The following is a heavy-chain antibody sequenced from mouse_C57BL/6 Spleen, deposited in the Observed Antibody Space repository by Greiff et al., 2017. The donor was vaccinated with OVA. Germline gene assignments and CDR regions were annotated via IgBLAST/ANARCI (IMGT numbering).Heavy chain of an antibody. V-gene: IGHV1-61*01. CDR3: ARQGSNYVTAWFAY. J-gene: IGHJ3*01. D-gene: IGHD2-5*01. CDR1: GYTFTSYW. CDR2: IYPSDSET. Sequence: QVQLKQPGAELVRPGSSVKLSCKASGYTFTSYWMDWVKQRPGQGLEWIGNIYPSDSETHYNQKFKDKATLTVDKSSSTAYMQLSSLTSEDSAVYYCARQGSNYVTAWFAYWGQGTLVTVSA.